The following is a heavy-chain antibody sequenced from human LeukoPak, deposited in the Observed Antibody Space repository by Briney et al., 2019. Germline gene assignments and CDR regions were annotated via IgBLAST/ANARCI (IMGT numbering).Heavy chain of an antibody. CDR3: ARSANYGILTGYFDY. Sequence: ASVKVSCKASGYTFTGYYMHWVRQALGQGLEWMGWINPSSGGTNYAQKFQGRVTMTRDTSISTAYMELSRLRSDDTAVYYCARSANYGILTGYFDYWGQGTLVTVSS. CDR2: INPSSGGT. D-gene: IGHD3-9*01. J-gene: IGHJ4*02. CDR1: GYTFTGYY. V-gene: IGHV1-2*02.